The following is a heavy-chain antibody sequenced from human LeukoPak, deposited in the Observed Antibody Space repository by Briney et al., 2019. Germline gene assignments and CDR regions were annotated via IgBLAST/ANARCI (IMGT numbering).Heavy chain of an antibody. CDR1: GYTFTGYY. J-gene: IGHJ4*02. Sequence: ASVKVCCKASGYTFTGYYMHWVRQAPGQGLEWMGWINPNSGGTNYAQKFQGRVTMTRDTSISTAYMELSRLRSDDTAVYYCARDYLLAGGHFPFDYWGQGTLVTVSS. V-gene: IGHV1-2*02. CDR3: ARDYLLAGGHFPFDY. CDR2: INPNSGGT. D-gene: IGHD3-3*02.